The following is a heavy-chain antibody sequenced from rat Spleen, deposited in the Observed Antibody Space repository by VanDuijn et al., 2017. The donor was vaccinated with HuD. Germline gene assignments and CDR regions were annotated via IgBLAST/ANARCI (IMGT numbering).Heavy chain of an antibody. D-gene: IGHD1-9*01. CDR2: ISYDGSST. CDR1: GFAFNDHF. V-gene: IGHV5-29*01. CDR3: ARHGYNSYCDY. Sequence: EVQLVESNGGLVQPGRSLKLSCAASGFAFNDHFMAWVRQAPTNGLEWVATISYDGSSTYYRDSVKGRFTISRDKTKSTLYLKMDSLRSEDTATYYCARHGYNSYCDYWGQGVMVTVSS. J-gene: IGHJ2*01.